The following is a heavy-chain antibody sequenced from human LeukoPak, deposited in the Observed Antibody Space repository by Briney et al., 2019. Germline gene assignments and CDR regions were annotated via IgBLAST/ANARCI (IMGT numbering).Heavy chain of an antibody. CDR3: ARDGIVGATNGFDY. J-gene: IGHJ4*02. V-gene: IGHV3-21*01. Sequence: GGSLRLSCAACGFTFSSYSMNWVGQAPGKGVEWGSSISSSSYIYYAPSVKGRFTISRDNAKNSLYLQMNSLRSEDTAVYYCARDGIVGATNGFDYWGQGTLVTVSS. CDR1: GFTFSSYS. D-gene: IGHD1-26*01. CDR2: ISSSSYI.